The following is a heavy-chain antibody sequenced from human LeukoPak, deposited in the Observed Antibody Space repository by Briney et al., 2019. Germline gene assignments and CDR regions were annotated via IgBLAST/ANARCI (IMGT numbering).Heavy chain of an antibody. CDR2: INAGNGNT. J-gene: IGHJ4*02. Sequence: GASVKVSCKASGYTFTSYAMQWVRQAPGQRLEWMGWINAGNGNTKYSQKFQGRVTITRDTSASTAYMELSSLRSEDTAVYYCARAGMQRGSSYFDYWGQGTLVTVSS. V-gene: IGHV1-3*01. CDR1: GYTFTSYA. CDR3: ARAGMQRGSSYFDY. D-gene: IGHD2-8*01.